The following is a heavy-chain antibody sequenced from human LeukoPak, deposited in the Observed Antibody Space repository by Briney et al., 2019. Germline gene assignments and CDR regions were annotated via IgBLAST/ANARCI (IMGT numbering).Heavy chain of an antibody. CDR3: ARGDCGGVCYYSLGTYFDY. V-gene: IGHV4-59*01. D-gene: IGHD2-21*02. CDR2: IYYSGGT. J-gene: IGHJ4*02. CDR1: GGSISSSY. Sequence: SETLSLTCTVSGGSISSSYWSWIRQPPGKGLEWIGYIYYSGGTNYNPSLKSRVTISVDTSKNQFSLKLSSVTAADTAVYYCARGDCGGVCYYSLGTYFDYWGQGTLVTVSS.